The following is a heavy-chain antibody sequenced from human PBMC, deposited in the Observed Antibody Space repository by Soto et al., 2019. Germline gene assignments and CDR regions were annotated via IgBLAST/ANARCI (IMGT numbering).Heavy chain of an antibody. CDR2: INGGTDNT. CDR3: ARGWYYDYWSGPRGFDI. D-gene: IGHD3-3*01. Sequence: ASVKFSCKASGYTFTSYAMHWVRQAPGQRLEWMGWINGGTDNTKYSQKFQGRVTITRDTSARTAYMELSSLRSEDTAVYYCARGWYYDYWSGPRGFDIWGEGTMVTVSS. CDR1: GYTFTSYA. V-gene: IGHV1-3*01. J-gene: IGHJ3*02.